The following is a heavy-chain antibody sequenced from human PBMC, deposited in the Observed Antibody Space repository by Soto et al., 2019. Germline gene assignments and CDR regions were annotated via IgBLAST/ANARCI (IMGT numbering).Heavy chain of an antibody. J-gene: IGHJ4*02. V-gene: IGHV1-2*02. D-gene: IGHD3-10*01. CDR2: INPNSGGT. Sequence: GASVKVSCKTSGYPFSSYGISWVRQAPGQGLEWMGWINPNSGGTNYAQKFQGRVTMTRDTSISTAYMELSRLRSDDTAVYYCARDGRGGASDYWGQGTLVTVSS. CDR1: GYPFSSYG. CDR3: ARDGRGGASDY.